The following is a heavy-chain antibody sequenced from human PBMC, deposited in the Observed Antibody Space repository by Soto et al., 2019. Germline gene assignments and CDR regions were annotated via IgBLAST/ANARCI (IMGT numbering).Heavy chain of an antibody. D-gene: IGHD1-26*01. CDR2: INPNADST. Sequence: QVQLVQSGAEVNKPGASVKVSCKASGYTFTNYFIHWVRQAPGQGLEWMGIINPNADSTNYAQKFQGRFTMTRAASASTVYMELRSMSSEDTAVDYCEREYGGRRVFDYWGQGTLVTVSS. CDR3: EREYGGRRVFDY. J-gene: IGHJ4*02. CDR1: GYTFTNYF. V-gene: IGHV1-46*01.